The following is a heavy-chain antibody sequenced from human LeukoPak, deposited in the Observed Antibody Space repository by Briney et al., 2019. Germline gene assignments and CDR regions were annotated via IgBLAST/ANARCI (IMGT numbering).Heavy chain of an antibody. Sequence: GGSLRLSCAASGFTFSNAWMSWVRQAPGKGLEWVGRIKSKTDGGTTDYAAPVKGRFTISRDDSKNTLYLQMNSLKTEDTAVYYCTTKAEYSSSPDYWGQGTLVTVSS. CDR1: GFTFSNAW. D-gene: IGHD6-13*01. CDR3: TTKAEYSSSPDY. J-gene: IGHJ4*02. V-gene: IGHV3-15*01. CDR2: IKSKTDGGTT.